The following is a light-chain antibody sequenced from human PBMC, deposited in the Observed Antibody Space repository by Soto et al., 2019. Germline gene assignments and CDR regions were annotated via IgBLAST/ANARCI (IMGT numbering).Light chain of an antibody. CDR3: QQYNSYRRT. V-gene: IGKV1-5*01. J-gene: IGKJ1*01. CDR1: QSISSW. CDR2: DAS. Sequence: DIQMTQSPSTLSASVGDRVTITCRASQSISSWLAWYQQKPGKAPKLRIYDASRLESGVPSRFSGSGSGKEFTLTISSLQPDDFAAYYCQQYNSYRRTFGQGTKVEIK.